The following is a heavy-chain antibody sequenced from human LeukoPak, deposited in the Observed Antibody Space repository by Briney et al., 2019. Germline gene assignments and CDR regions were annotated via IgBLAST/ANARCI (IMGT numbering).Heavy chain of an antibody. V-gene: IGHV3-74*01. D-gene: IGHD3-16*02. Sequence: GGSLRLSCAASGFXFSSQWIHWVRQAPGKGLVWVARINSAGSSTRYADSVKGRFTVSRDNANNTLYLQMNSLRAEDTAVYYCEISDYFDYWGQGTLVTVSS. J-gene: IGHJ4*02. CDR2: INSAGSST. CDR3: EISDYFDY. CDR1: GFXFSSQW.